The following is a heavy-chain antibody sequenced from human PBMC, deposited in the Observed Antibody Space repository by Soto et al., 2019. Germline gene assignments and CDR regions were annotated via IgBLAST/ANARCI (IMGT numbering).Heavy chain of an antibody. D-gene: IGHD1-7*01. V-gene: IGHV3-23*01. CDR1: GFTFNTYA. J-gene: IGHJ4*02. Sequence: EEHLLESGGSLVQPGGSLRLSCAASGFTFNTYAMSWVRQPPGKGLEWVSAISGGGSVFYADSVQGRFTISRDNSKNTLFLQMNSLRGEDTAVYYCAKEKFNYTWYSEYRGQGTLVTVSS. CDR2: ISGGGSV. CDR3: AKEKFNYTWYSEY.